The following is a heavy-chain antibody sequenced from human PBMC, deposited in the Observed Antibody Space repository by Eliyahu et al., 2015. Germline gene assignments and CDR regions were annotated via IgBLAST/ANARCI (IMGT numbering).Heavy chain of an antibody. CDR1: GFXXSSYG. D-gene: IGHD6-19*01. Sequence: QVQLVESGGGVVQPGRSLXLXCAASGFXXSSYGMHWVRQSPGKGLEWVAVISYDGSTQFYADSVRGRFTISRDNSQNTLSLQVNSLTTEDTALYYCARAPVYGSGWSRHFDFWGPGTLVTVSS. CDR2: ISYDGSTQ. V-gene: IGHV3-30*03. J-gene: IGHJ4*02. CDR3: ARAPVYGSGWSRHFDF.